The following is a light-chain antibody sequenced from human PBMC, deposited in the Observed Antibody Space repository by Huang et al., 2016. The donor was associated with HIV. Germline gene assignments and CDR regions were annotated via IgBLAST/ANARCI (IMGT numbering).Light chain of an antibody. CDR2: AAS. J-gene: IGKJ1*01. CDR1: QGISNS. V-gene: IGKV1-NL1*01. Sequence: DIQMTQSPSSLSASVGDRVAITCRASQGISNSLAWYQQKPGKAPNLLLYAASEVEGGVTSRFSGSGSGAVYTLTISSLQPEDVAVYHCQQYHGVPWTFGQGTKVEVK. CDR3: QQYHGVPWT.